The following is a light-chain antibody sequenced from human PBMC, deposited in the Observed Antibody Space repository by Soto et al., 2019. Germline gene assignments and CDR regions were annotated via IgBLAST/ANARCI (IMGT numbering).Light chain of an antibody. CDR3: SSYTSSSTLV. Sequence: QSALTQPASVSGSPGQSITISCTGTSSDVGGYNYVSWYQQHPGKAPKLMIYEVSNRPSGVSNRFSGSKSGNTASQTISGLQAEDEADYYCSSYTSSSTLVFGGGTKLTVL. V-gene: IGLV2-14*01. CDR1: SSDVGGYNY. CDR2: EVS. J-gene: IGLJ2*01.